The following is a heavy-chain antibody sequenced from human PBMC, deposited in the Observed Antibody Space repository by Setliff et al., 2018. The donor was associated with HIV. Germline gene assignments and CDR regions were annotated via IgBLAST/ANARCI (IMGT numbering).Heavy chain of an antibody. CDR2: IIHSGGT. D-gene: IGHD2-15*01. J-gene: IGHJ4*02. Sequence: PSETLSLTCAVYGGSFSGYYWPWIRQPPGRGLEWIGEIIHSGGTNYNRSLTSRVTISVDTSKNQFSLNLSSVTAADTAVYYCARGGLGVVGAIDYWCQGTLVTVSS. V-gene: IGHV4-34*01. CDR3: ARGGLGVVGAIDY. CDR1: GGSFSGYY.